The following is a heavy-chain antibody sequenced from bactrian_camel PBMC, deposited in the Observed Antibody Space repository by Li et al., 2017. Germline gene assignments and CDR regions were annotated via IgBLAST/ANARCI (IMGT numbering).Heavy chain of an antibody. V-gene: IGHV3S53*01. D-gene: IGHD3*01. CDR2: VDSKGVT. CDR1: ESTYRSIC. Sequence: HVQLVESGGGSVQAGGSLTLSCTASESTYRSICMAWFRQSPGRQREMVATVDSKGVTKVAGSVKGRFTLSKDNAKNVLTLRMDNLKPEDTALYTCAAEDQAPWDMGWICNYNSWGQGTQVTVS. J-gene: IGHJ4*01. CDR3: AAEDQAPWDMGWICNYNS.